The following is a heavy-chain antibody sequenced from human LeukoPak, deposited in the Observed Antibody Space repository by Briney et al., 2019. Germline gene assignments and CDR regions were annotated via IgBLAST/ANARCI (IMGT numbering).Heavy chain of an antibody. D-gene: IGHD3-16*02. CDR1: DGSISSYY. CDR3: ARGIRDYVWGSYRFQH. V-gene: IGHV4-4*07. J-gene: IGHJ1*01. CDR2: IYTSGST. Sequence: SETLSLTCTVSDGSISSYYWSWIRQPAGKGLEWIGRIYTSGSTNYNPSLKSRVTMSVDTSKNQFSLKLGSVTAADTAVYYCARGIRDYVWGSYRFQHWGQGTLVTVSS.